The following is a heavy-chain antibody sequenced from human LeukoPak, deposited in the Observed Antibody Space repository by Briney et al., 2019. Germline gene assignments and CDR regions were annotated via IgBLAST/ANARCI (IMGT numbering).Heavy chain of an antibody. CDR3: AKDEDGSSWYDY. J-gene: IGHJ4*02. Sequence: GGSLRLSCAASGFSFSSYAMSWVRQAPGKGLEWVSAISGSGGSTYYADSVKGRFTISRDNSKNTLYLQMNSLRAEDTAVYYCAKDEDGSSWYDYWGQGTLVTVSS. CDR1: GFSFSSYA. V-gene: IGHV3-23*01. D-gene: IGHD6-13*01. CDR2: ISGSGGST.